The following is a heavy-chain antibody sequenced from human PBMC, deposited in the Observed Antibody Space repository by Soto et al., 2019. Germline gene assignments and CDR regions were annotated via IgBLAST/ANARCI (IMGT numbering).Heavy chain of an antibody. D-gene: IGHD3-10*01. Sequence: QVQLVGSGGGLVKPGGSLRLSCAASGFTFSDYYMTWIRQAPGKGLEWLSSISSSGSTISYADSVTGRFIISRANAKNSLYLELNSLRAEDTAVYYCARSLPYGNYYFDYWGQGTLVTVSS. CDR1: GFTFSDYY. V-gene: IGHV3-11*01. J-gene: IGHJ4*02. CDR3: ARSLPYGNYYFDY. CDR2: ISSSGSTI.